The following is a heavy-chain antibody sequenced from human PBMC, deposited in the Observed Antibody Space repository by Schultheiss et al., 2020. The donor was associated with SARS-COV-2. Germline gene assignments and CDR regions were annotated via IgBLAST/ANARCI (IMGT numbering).Heavy chain of an antibody. D-gene: IGHD2-2*01. CDR2: IYWDDDK. CDR1: GFSLSTSGVG. Sequence: SGPTLVKPTQTLTLTCTFSGFSLSTSGVGVGWIRQPPGKALEWLALIYWDDDKRYSPSLKSRLTISKDTSKNQVVLTMTNMDPVDTATYYCARIPNSTSWPYYYYGMDVWGQGTTVTVSS. J-gene: IGHJ6*02. V-gene: IGHV2-5*02. CDR3: ARIPNSTSWPYYYYGMDV.